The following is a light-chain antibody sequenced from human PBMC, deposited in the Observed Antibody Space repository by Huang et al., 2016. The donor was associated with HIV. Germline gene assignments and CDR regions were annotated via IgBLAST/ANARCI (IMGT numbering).Light chain of an antibody. CDR2: AAS. CDR1: QGISNY. Sequence: DIQMTQSPSSLSASVGDRVTITCRASQGISNYLDWYQQKPGKVPKLLIYAASTLQSGVPVRFSGIGSGTDFTLTISSLQPEDVATYYCQKYNSAPLTFGGGTKVEIK. V-gene: IGKV1-27*01. CDR3: QKYNSAPLT. J-gene: IGKJ4*01.